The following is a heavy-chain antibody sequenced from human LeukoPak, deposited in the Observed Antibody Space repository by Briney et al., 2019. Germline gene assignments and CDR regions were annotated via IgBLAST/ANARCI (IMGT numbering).Heavy chain of an antibody. CDR3: ARARVVGATDY. J-gene: IGHJ4*02. V-gene: IGHV3-30*04. CDR2: ISYDGSNK. Sequence: GGSLRLSCAASGFSFGSYAMHWVRQAPGKGLEWVAVISYDGSNKYYADSVKGRFTISRDNSKNTLYLQMNSLRAEDTAVYYCARARVVGATDYWGQGTLVTVSS. CDR1: GFSFGSYA. D-gene: IGHD1-26*01.